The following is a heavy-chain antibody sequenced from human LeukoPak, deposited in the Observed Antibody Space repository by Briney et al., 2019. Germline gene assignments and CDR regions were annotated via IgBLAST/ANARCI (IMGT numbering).Heavy chain of an antibody. Sequence: SETLSLTCTVSGGSISSSSYYWGWIRQPPGKGLEWIGSIYYSGSTYYNPSLKSRVTISVDTSKNQFSLKLSSVTAADTAVYYCARGVPAAIPDYYYYYMDVRGKGTTVTVSS. CDR1: GGSISSSSYY. CDR3: ARGVPAAIPDYYYYYMDV. J-gene: IGHJ6*03. D-gene: IGHD2-2*01. CDR2: IYYSGST. V-gene: IGHV4-39*01.